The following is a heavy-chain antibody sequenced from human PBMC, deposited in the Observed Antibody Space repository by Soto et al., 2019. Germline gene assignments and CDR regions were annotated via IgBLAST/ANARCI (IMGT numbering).Heavy chain of an antibody. CDR2: ISDSGHYI. J-gene: IGHJ5*02. V-gene: IGHV3-21*01. CDR3: ARSGLALPYSASHWFDP. CDR1: GFTFSTYG. Sequence: EVQLVESGGGLVKPGGSLRLSCAASGFTFSTYGMNWVRQAPGKGLEWLSSISDSGHYIYYADSVKGRFTISRDNVKNSLFLQMNSLGGEDTAVYYCARSGLALPYSASHWFDPWGHGTLVTVSS. D-gene: IGHD3-22*01.